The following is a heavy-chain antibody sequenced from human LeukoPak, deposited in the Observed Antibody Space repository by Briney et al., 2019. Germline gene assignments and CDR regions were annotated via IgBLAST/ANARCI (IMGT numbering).Heavy chain of an antibody. Sequence: SSETLSLTCNVSGYSISSGYYWGWIRQPPGKGLQWIGTIYHSGSTYYNPSLKSRVTISVDTSKNQFSLKVNSVTAADTAVYYCARDQIVVVPAAQKYYYYMDVWGKGTTVTISS. D-gene: IGHD2-2*01. CDR3: ARDQIVVVPAAQKYYYYMDV. V-gene: IGHV4-38-2*02. CDR1: GYSISSGYY. J-gene: IGHJ6*03. CDR2: IYHSGST.